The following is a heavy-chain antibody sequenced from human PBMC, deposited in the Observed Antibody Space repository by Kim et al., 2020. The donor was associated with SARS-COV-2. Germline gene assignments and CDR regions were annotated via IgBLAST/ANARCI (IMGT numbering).Heavy chain of an antibody. D-gene: IGHD3-3*01. CDR3: ARASYDFWSGKYYYYYYYMDV. J-gene: IGHJ6*03. Sequence: SETLSLTCTVSGGSISSYYWSWIRQPPGKGLEWIGYIYYSGSTNYNPSLKSRVTISVDTSKNQFSLKLSSVTAADTAVYYRARASYDFWSGKYYYYYYYMDVWGKGTTVTVSS. V-gene: IGHV4-59*01. CDR2: IYYSGST. CDR1: GGSISSYY.